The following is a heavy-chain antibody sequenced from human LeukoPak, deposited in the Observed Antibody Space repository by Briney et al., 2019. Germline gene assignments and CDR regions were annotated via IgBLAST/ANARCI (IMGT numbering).Heavy chain of an antibody. V-gene: IGHV4-34*01. CDR2: IDYSGNT. CDR1: GGSFSGLY. D-gene: IGHD3-10*01. CDR3: ARPMGYYYYHYIDV. Sequence: SETLSLTCAVYGGSFSGLYWTWIRQTPGKGLEWIGEIDYSGNTNYNPSLKSRVTISIDTSKNQFSLKVRSVTAADTAVYYCARPMGYYYYHYIDVWGKGTTVTASS. J-gene: IGHJ6*03.